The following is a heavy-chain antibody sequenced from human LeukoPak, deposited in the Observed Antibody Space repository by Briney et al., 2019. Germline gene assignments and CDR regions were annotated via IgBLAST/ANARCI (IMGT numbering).Heavy chain of an antibody. V-gene: IGHV3-74*01. J-gene: IGHJ4*02. CDR2: INTDGSST. D-gene: IGHD3-10*01. CDR3: AKGGRDYYGSGSYYTY. CDR1: GFTFSSYW. Sequence: GGSLRLSCAASGFTFSSYWMHWVRQAPGKGLVWVSRINTDGSSTSYADSVKGRFTISRDNSKNTLYLQMNSLRAEDTAVYYCAKGGRDYYGSGSYYTYWGQGTLVTVSS.